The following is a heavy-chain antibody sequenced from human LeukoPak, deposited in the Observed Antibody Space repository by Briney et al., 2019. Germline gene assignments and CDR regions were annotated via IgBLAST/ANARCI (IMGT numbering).Heavy chain of an antibody. Sequence: ISGSGGTTDYADSVKGRFTISRDNSKNTLYLQMNSLSAEDTAVYYCAKPGWLLTSAADYWGQGAQVTVSS. D-gene: IGHD3-22*01. V-gene: IGHV3-23*01. CDR3: AKPGWLLTSAADY. J-gene: IGHJ4*02. CDR2: ISGSGGTT.